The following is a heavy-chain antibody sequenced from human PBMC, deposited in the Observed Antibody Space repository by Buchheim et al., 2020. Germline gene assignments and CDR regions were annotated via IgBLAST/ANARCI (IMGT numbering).Heavy chain of an antibody. Sequence: VELVQSGTEVKKPGTSVKLSCKGSGYIFTSFTMHWVRQAPGQGLEWMGWINPGSEKTKYSQKFHDRITITRDIAADTAYMELSGLRAEETAVYFCARGWFGDYWGQGTL. D-gene: IGHD3-10*01. CDR1: GYIFTSFT. J-gene: IGHJ4*02. V-gene: IGHV1-3*01. CDR3: ARGWFGDY. CDR2: INPGSEKT.